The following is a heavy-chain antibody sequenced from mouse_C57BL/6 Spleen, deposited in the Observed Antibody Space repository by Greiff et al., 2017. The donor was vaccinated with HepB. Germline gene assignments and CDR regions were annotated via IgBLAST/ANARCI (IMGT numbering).Heavy chain of an antibody. CDR1: GYNFTSYW. D-gene: IGHD2-1*01. V-gene: IGHV1-55*01. J-gene: IGHJ2*01. CDR2: IYPGSGST. Sequence: VQLQQSGAELVKPGASVKMSCKASGYNFTSYWITWVKQRPGQGLEWIGDIYPGSGSTNYNEKFKSKATLTVDTSSSTAYMQLSSLTSEDSAVYYGASYYGNYFDYWGQGTTLTVSS. CDR3: ASYYGNYFDY.